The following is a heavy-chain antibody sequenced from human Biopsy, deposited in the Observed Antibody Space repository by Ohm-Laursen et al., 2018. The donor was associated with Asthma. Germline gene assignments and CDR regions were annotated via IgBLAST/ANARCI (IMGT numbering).Heavy chain of an antibody. CDR3: AKEVFPGWELRRGPDS. CDR2: ISLDGTNR. D-gene: IGHD1-26*01. CDR1: GFSFSNYG. V-gene: IGHV3-30*18. Sequence: SLRLSCAASGFSFSNYGMHWVRQAPGKGLEWVAVISLDGTNRNYTDSVKGRFTISRDNSRNTLHLEMNSLRAEDTAVYFCAKEVFPGWELRRGPDSWGQGTLVTASS. J-gene: IGHJ4*02.